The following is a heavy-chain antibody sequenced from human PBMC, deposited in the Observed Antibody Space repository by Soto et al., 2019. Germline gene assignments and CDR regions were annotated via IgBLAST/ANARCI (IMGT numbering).Heavy chain of an antibody. CDR1: GYTFTSYG. J-gene: IGHJ6*03. CDR2: ISAYNGNT. Sequence: ASVKVSCKASGYTFTSYGISWVRQATEQGLEWMGWISAYNGNTNYAQKLQGRVTMTTDTSTSTAYMELRSLRSDDTAVYYCARMDIVVVPAAMNYYYYMDVWGKGTTVTVSS. D-gene: IGHD2-2*03. V-gene: IGHV1-18*01. CDR3: ARMDIVVVPAAMNYYYYMDV.